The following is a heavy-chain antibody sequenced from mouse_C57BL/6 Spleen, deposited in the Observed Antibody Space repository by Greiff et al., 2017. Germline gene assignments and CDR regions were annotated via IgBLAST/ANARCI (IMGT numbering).Heavy chain of an antibody. CDR2: IRYDGST. CDR1: GYSITSGYY. J-gene: IGHJ1*03. D-gene: IGHD1-1*01. V-gene: IGHV3-6*01. Sequence: ESGPGLVKPSQSLSLTCSVTGYSITSGYYWNWIRQFPGNKLEWMGYIRYDGSTNYNPSLKNRISITRDTSKNPFFLELNSVTTEDTATYDCARGRTYGSRRWYFDVWGTGTTVTVSS. CDR3: ARGRTYGSRRWYFDV.